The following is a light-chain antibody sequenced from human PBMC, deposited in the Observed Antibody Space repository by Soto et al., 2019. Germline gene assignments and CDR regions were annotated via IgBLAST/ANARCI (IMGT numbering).Light chain of an antibody. J-gene: IGKJ4*01. CDR3: QQPSNWPT. V-gene: IGKV3D-20*02. CDR2: GAS. CDR1: QSVSSSY. Sequence: VMMASAAPRSVYPGARATLSCRASQSVSSSYLSWYQQKPGQAPRLLIYGASSRATGIPDRFSGSGSGTDFTLTISRLEPEDFAVYYCQQPSNWPTFGGGTKVDVK.